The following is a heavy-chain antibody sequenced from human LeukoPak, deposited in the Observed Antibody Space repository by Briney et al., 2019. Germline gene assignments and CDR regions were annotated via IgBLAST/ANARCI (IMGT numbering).Heavy chain of an antibody. J-gene: IGHJ2*01. D-gene: IGHD1-26*01. Sequence: PSETLSLTCTVSGGSFSSSDYYWGWIRQPPGKGLEWIGSIYYSGTTYYNPSLKSRVTISVDTSKKQFSLKLSSVTAADTAVYYCARDAKWELEPWYFDLWGRGTLVTVSS. V-gene: IGHV4-39*02. CDR1: GGSFSSSDYY. CDR3: ARDAKWELEPWYFDL. CDR2: IYYSGTT.